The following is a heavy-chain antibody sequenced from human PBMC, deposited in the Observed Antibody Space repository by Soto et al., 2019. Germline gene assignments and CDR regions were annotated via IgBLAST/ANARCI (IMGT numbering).Heavy chain of an antibody. CDR2: ISGSGGST. J-gene: IGHJ4*02. CDR1: GFTFSSYA. CDR3: AKALHPGIAAAGPIDY. Sequence: PGGSLRLSCAASGFTFSSYAMSWVRQAPGKGLEWVSAISGSGGSTYYADSVKGRFTISRDNSKNTLYLQMNSLRAEDTAVYYCAKALHPGIAAAGPIDYWGQGTLVTVSS. V-gene: IGHV3-23*01. D-gene: IGHD6-13*01.